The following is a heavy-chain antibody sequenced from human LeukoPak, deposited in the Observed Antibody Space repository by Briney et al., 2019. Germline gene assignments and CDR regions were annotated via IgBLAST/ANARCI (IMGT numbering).Heavy chain of an antibody. V-gene: IGHV1-2*02. CDR3: ARDREYSYDNYYYYMDV. D-gene: IGHD5-18*01. CDR2: INPNSGGT. CDR1: GYTFTGYY. Sequence: ASVKVSCKASGYTFTGYYMHWVRQAPGQGLEWMGWINPNSGGTNYAQKFQGRVTMTRDTSISTAYMELSRLRSDDTAVYYCARDREYSYDNYYYYMDVWGKGTTVTISS. J-gene: IGHJ6*03.